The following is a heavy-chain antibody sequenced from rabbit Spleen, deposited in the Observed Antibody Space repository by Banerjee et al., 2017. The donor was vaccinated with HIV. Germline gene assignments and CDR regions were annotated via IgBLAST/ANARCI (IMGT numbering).Heavy chain of an antibody. CDR2: IDPVFGIT. Sequence: QLEESAGGLVQPGGSLKLSCKASGFTLSNYYMNWVRQAPGKGLEWIGYIDPVFGITYYANWVNGRFTISSDNAQNTVDLQMTSLTAADTATYFCARDRGSITTYYDLWGPGTLVTVS. V-gene: IGHV1S7*01. CDR1: GFTLSNYY. CDR3: ARDRGSITTYYDL. J-gene: IGHJ6*01. D-gene: IGHD4-2*01.